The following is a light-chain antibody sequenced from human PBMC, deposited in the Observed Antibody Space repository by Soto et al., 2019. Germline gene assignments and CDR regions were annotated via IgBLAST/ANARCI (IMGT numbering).Light chain of an antibody. J-gene: IGKJ1*01. Sequence: DIQMTQSPNSLSAYVGDRVTITCRASQSISSYLNWYQQKPGKAPKLLIYAASSLQSGVPSRFSGSGSGTDFTLTIISLQPEDFATYYCQQSYSTPWTLGQGTKVDIK. CDR1: QSISSY. CDR3: QQSYSTPWT. V-gene: IGKV1-39*01. CDR2: AAS.